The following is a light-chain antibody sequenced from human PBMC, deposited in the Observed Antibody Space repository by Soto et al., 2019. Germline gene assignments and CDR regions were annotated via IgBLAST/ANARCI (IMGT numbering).Light chain of an antibody. Sequence: DIQMTQSPSSLSASVGDRVTITCQASHDIGSYLNWYQQKPGKAPQLLIYDASSLETGVPSRFSGSGSGTDFSFTINSLQPEDIATYYCQHYDNFPPLYTFGQGTKLEIK. CDR2: DAS. V-gene: IGKV1-33*01. J-gene: IGKJ2*01. CDR1: HDIGSY. CDR3: QHYDNFPPLYT.